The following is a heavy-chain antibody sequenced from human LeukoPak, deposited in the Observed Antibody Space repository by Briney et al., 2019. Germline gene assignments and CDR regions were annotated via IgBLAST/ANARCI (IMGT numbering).Heavy chain of an antibody. D-gene: IGHD1-26*01. J-gene: IGHJ6*03. CDR3: ARQYVGAAYYYYYYMDV. CDR1: GGFLSRYY. CDR2: IYYSGSS. Sequence: PSETLSLTCTVSGGFLSRYYRSWLRQPPGKGLEWIGCIYYSGSSYYNPSLKSRVTISLDTSKNQFSLKLSSVTAADTAVYYCARQYVGAAYYYYYYMDVWGKGTTVTVSS. V-gene: IGHV4-59*04.